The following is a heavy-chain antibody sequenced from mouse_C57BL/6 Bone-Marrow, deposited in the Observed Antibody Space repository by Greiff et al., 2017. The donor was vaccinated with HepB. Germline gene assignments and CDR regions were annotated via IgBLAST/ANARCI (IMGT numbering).Heavy chain of an antibody. V-gene: IGHV1-55*01. CDR1: GYTFTSYW. CDR3: AREGVNYYGPWYFDV. J-gene: IGHJ1*03. CDR2: IYPGSGST. Sequence: QVQLQQPGAELVKPGASVKMSCKASGYTFTSYWITWVKQRPGQGLEWIGDIYPGSGSTNYNEKFKSKATLTVDTSSSTAYMQLSSLTSEDSAVYYCAREGVNYYGPWYFDVWGTGTTVTVSS. D-gene: IGHD1-2*01.